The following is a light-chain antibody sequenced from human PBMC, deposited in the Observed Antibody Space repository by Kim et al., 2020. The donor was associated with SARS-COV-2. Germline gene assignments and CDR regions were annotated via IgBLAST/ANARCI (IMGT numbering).Light chain of an antibody. V-gene: IGKV3-11*01. CDR1: QSVGSY. CDR3: QQRSNWPPEVT. Sequence: EIVLTQSPATLSLSPGERATLSCRASQSVGSYLAWYQQKPGQAPRLLIYDASNRATGIPARFSGSGSGTDFTLTISSLEPEDFAVYYCQQRSNWPPEVTFGQGTKLEI. J-gene: IGKJ2*01. CDR2: DAS.